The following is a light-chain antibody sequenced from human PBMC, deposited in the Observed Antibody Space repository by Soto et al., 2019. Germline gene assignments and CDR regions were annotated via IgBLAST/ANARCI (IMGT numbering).Light chain of an antibody. CDR1: QDINRW. J-gene: IGKJ1*01. CDR2: NAD. V-gene: IGKV1-5*01. Sequence: DIQMTQSPSTLSASVGDRVTITCRASQDINRWLAWYQQKPGKAPKILIYNADTLESGVPSRFSGSGYGTEFILTISSLQPDDFATYYCQQSSLYWAFGQGTKVEIK. CDR3: QQSSLYWA.